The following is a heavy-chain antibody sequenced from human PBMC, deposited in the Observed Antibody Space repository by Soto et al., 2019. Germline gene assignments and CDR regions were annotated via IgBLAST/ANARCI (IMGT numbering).Heavy chain of an antibody. CDR1: GFTFSSYA. Sequence: GGSLRLSCAASGFTFSSYAMSWVRQAPGKGLEWVSAISGGGGSTYYADSVKGRFTISRDNSKNTLYLQMNSLRAEDTAVYYCAKLYCSSTSCYEDAFDIWGQGTMVTVSS. D-gene: IGHD2-2*01. CDR2: ISGGGGST. J-gene: IGHJ3*02. CDR3: AKLYCSSTSCYEDAFDI. V-gene: IGHV3-23*01.